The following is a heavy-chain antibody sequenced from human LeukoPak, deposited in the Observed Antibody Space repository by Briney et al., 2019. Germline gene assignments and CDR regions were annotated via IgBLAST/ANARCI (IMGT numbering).Heavy chain of an antibody. CDR1: GFTFSTYA. Sequence: GGSLRLSCAASGFTFSTYAMSWVRQAPGKRLEWVSAISGSDTGTYYVDSVRGRFTISRDNAKNSLYLQMNSLRAEDTAVYYCASGGLRGEAFDIWGQGTMVTVSS. CDR2: ISGSDTGT. V-gene: IGHV3-23*01. J-gene: IGHJ3*02. D-gene: IGHD3-10*01. CDR3: ASGGLRGEAFDI.